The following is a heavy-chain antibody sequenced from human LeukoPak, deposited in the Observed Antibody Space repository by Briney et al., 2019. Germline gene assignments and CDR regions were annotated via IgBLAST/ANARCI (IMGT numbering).Heavy chain of an antibody. D-gene: IGHD3-10*01. V-gene: IGHV4-34*01. Sequence: SETLSLTCAVYGGSFSGYYWSWIRQPPGKGLEWIGEINHSGSTNYNPSLKSRVTISVDTSKNQFSLKLSSVTAADTAVYYCARRELAYGSGSGWFDPWGQGTLVTVSS. CDR1: GGSFSGYY. CDR3: ARRELAYGSGSGWFDP. CDR2: INHSGST. J-gene: IGHJ5*02.